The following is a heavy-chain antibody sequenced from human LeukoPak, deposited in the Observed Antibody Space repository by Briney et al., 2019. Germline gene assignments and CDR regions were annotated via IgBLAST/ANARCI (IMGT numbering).Heavy chain of an antibody. CDR3: ARDRLAAAGVSLNWFDP. J-gene: IGHJ5*02. D-gene: IGHD6-13*01. Sequence: GASVKVSCKASGGTFSGYAISWVRQAPGQGLEWMGRIIPILGIANYAQKFQGRVTITADKSTSTAYMELSSLRSEDTAVYYCARDRLAAAGVSLNWFDPWGQGTLVTVSS. CDR2: IIPILGIA. CDR1: GGTFSGYA. V-gene: IGHV1-69*04.